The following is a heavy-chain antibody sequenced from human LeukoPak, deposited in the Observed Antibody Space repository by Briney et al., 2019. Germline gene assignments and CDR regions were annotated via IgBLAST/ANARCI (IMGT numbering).Heavy chain of an antibody. J-gene: IGHJ3*02. Sequence: GGSLRLSCAASGFTFDDYSMYWVRQAPGKSLEWVSLISWNGDSTYYADSVKGRFTISRDNSKNSLYLQMNSLRTEDTALYYCVKDRRGSDAFDIWGQGTMVTVSS. CDR1: GFTFDDYS. CDR3: VKDRRGSDAFDI. V-gene: IGHV3-43*01. D-gene: IGHD3-10*01. CDR2: ISWNGDST.